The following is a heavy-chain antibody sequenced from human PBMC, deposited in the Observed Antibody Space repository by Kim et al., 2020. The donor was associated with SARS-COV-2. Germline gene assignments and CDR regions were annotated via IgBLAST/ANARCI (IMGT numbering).Heavy chain of an antibody. V-gene: IGHV3-11*04. CDR1: GFTFSDYY. D-gene: IGHD3-10*01. J-gene: IGHJ6*02. CDR2: ISSSGSTI. CDR3: ARDKPGGSGSSYNLYAMDV. Sequence: GGSLRLSCAASGFTFSDYYMSWIRQAPGKGLEWVSHISSSGSTIYYADSVKGRFTISRDNAKNSLYLQMNSLRAEDTAVYYCARDKPGGSGSSYNLYAMDVWGQGTTVTVSS.